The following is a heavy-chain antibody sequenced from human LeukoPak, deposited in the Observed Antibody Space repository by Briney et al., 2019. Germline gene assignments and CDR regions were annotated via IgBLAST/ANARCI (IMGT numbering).Heavy chain of an antibody. CDR3: AKDDVRYYYDSSGYYHIGY. CDR2: ISYDGSNK. V-gene: IGHV3-30*18. Sequence: PGRSLRLSCAASGFTFSSYGMHWVRQAPGKGLEWVAVISYDGSNKYYADSVKGRFTISRDNSKNTLYLQMNSLRAEDTAVYYCAKDDVRYYYDSSGYYHIGYWGQGTLVTVSS. D-gene: IGHD3-22*01. J-gene: IGHJ4*02. CDR1: GFTFSSYG.